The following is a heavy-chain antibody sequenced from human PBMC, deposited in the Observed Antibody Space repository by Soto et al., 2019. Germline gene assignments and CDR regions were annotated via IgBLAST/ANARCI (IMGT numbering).Heavy chain of an antibody. J-gene: IGHJ3*01. Sequence: WTWIRQAPGEGLEWIGEINSSGSTNYNPSLKSRVTISVDTPNNQFSLKLTSVTAADTAIFYCARISGSYYGAFDVWGQGEMVTVSS. CDR3: ARISGSYYGAFDV. V-gene: IGHV4-34*01. D-gene: IGHD1-26*01. CDR2: INSSGST.